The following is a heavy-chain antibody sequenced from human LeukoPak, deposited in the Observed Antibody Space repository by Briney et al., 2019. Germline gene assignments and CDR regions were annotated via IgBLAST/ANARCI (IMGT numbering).Heavy chain of an antibody. CDR3: ARGPPPDFWSGLRWYLDL. CDR1: GGSISSSSYY. CDR2: IYYSGST. D-gene: IGHD3-3*01. V-gene: IGHV4-39*07. Sequence: SETLSLTCTVSGGSISSSSYYWGWIRQPPGKGLEWIGSIYYSGSTYYNPSLKSRVTISVDTSKNQFSLKLSSVTAADTAVYYCARGPPPDFWSGLRWYLDLWGRGTLVTVSS. J-gene: IGHJ2*01.